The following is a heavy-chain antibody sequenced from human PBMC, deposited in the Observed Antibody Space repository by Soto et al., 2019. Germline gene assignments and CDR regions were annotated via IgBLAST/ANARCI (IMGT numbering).Heavy chain of an antibody. CDR2: IYYSGST. CDR3: ARGARYCSNGVCQYYFDY. D-gene: IGHD2-8*01. CDR1: GGSISSGGYY. V-gene: IGHV4-31*03. Sequence: PSETLSLTCTVSGGSISSGGYYWSWIRQHPGKGLEWIGYIYYSGSTYYNPSLKSRVTISVDTSKNQFSLKLSSVTAADTAVYYCARGARYCSNGVCQYYFDYWGQGTLVTVSS. J-gene: IGHJ4*02.